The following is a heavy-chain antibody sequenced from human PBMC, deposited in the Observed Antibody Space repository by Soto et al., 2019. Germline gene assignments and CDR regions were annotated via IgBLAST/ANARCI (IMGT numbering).Heavy chain of an antibody. CDR3: AREGGYYYDSSGYYYFDY. J-gene: IGHJ4*02. V-gene: IGHV4-59*01. CDR2: IYYSGST. CDR1: GGSISSYY. Sequence: SETLSLTCTVSGGSISSYYWSWIRQPPGKGLEWIGYIYYSGSTNYNPSLKSRVTISVDTSKNQFSLKLSSVTAADTAVYYCAREGGYYYDSSGYYYFDYWGQGTLVTVSS. D-gene: IGHD3-22*01.